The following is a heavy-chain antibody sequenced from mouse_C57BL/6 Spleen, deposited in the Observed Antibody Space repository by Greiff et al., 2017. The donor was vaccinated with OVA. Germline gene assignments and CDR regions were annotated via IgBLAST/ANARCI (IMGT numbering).Heavy chain of an antibody. Sequence: EVQLQESGAELVRPGASVKLSCTASGFNIKDDYMHWVKQRPEQGLEWIGWIDPENGDTEYASKFQGKAIITADTSSNTAYLQLSSLTSEDTAVYYCTYYGSSPWFAYWGQGTLVTVSA. CDR1: GFNIKDDY. CDR3: TYYGSSPWFAY. J-gene: IGHJ3*01. V-gene: IGHV14-4*01. D-gene: IGHD1-1*01. CDR2: IDPENGDT.